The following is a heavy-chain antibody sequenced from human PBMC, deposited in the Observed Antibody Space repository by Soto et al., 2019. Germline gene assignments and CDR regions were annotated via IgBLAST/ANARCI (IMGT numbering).Heavy chain of an antibody. CDR3: ARGSGYSSPNWFDP. J-gene: IGHJ5*02. CDR2: IWYDGSNK. V-gene: IGHV3-33*01. Sequence: GGSLRLSCAASGFTFSSYGMHWVRQAPGKGLEWVAVIWYDGSNKYYADSVKGRFTISRDNSKNTLYLQMNSLRAEDTAVYYCARGSGYSSPNWFDPWGQGTLVTVSS. D-gene: IGHD6-13*01. CDR1: GFTFSSYG.